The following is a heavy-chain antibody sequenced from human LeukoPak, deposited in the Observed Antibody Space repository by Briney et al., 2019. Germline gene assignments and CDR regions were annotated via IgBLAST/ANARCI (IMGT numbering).Heavy chain of an antibody. CDR3: ASGLYGSGRAWALDI. D-gene: IGHD3-10*01. V-gene: IGHV4-59*12. CDR1: GGSISSYY. Sequence: PSETLSLTCTVSGGSISSYYWSWIRQPPGKGLEWIGYIYYSGSTNYNPSLKSRVTISVDTSKNQFSLKLSSVSAADTAVYYCASGLYGSGRAWALDIWGQGTMVTVSS. J-gene: IGHJ3*02. CDR2: IYYSGST.